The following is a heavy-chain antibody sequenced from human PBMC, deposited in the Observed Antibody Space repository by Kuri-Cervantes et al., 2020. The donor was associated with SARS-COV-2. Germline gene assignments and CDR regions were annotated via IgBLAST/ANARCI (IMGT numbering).Heavy chain of an antibody. CDR3: AKDLPGSSAADVY. V-gene: IGHV3-7*01. CDR2: IKQDGSEK. CDR1: GFTFSSYW. J-gene: IGHJ4*02. Sequence: GGSLRLSCAASGFTFSSYWMIWVRQAPGKGLEWVANIKQDGSEKYYVDSVKGRFTISRDNAKNTLYLQMNSLRAEDTAVYYCAKDLPGSSAADVYWGQGTLVTVSS. D-gene: IGHD6-13*01.